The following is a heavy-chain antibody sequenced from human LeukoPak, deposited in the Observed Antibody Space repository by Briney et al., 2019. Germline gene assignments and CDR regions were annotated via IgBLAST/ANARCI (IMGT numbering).Heavy chain of an antibody. CDR2: IYYSGST. CDR1: GGSISSDC. V-gene: IGHV4-59*01. CDR3: ARDRGYCSGGSCYRWFDP. J-gene: IGHJ5*02. Sequence: SETLSLTCTVSGGSISSDCWSWIRQPPGKGLEWIGYIYYSGSTNYNPSLKSRVTISVDTSKNQFSLKLSSVTAADTAVYYCARDRGYCSGGSCYRWFDPWGQGTLVTVSS. D-gene: IGHD2-15*01.